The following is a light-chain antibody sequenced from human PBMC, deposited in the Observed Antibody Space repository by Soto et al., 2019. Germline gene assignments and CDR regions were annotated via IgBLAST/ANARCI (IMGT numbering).Light chain of an antibody. J-gene: IGKJ4*01. CDR1: QSVSRNY. CDR2: GGS. CDR3: QQYDFLPLT. V-gene: IGKV3-20*01. Sequence: EVVLTQSPGTLSLSPGDRATLSCRASQSVSRNYLAWYQQKPGQTPRLLIFGGSNRAADIPARFSASGSGTDFTLTISGLEPDDFAVYYCQQYDFLPLTFGGGTRL.